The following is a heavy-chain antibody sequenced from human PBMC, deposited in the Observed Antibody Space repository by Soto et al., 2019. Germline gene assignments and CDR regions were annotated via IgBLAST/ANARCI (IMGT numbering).Heavy chain of an antibody. CDR1: GGSISSGGYY. D-gene: IGHD3-16*02. J-gene: IGHJ4*02. Sequence: QVQLQESGPGLVKPSQTLSLTCTVSGGSISSGGYYWSWIRQHPGKGLEWIGYIYYSGSTYYNPSLKSRVTISVDTSKNQFSLKLSSVTAADTAVYYCARAGPYYDYVWGSYRLFDYWGQGTLVTVSS. CDR2: IYYSGST. CDR3: ARAGPYYDYVWGSYRLFDY. V-gene: IGHV4-31*03.